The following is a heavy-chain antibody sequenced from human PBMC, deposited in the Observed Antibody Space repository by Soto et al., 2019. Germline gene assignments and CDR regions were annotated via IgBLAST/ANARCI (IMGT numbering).Heavy chain of an antibody. CDR2: IKEDGSVK. CDR3: ARATRSPDF. CDR1: GFTFSSLW. V-gene: IGHV3-7*05. J-gene: IGHJ4*02. Sequence: EVQLVESGGDLVQPGGSLRLSCAASGFTFSSLWMTWVRQAPGKGLECVANIKEDGSVKYYVDSEKGRFTISRDNAKNSLYLQMVGLRAEDTAVYYCARATRSPDFRGQGTLVTVSS.